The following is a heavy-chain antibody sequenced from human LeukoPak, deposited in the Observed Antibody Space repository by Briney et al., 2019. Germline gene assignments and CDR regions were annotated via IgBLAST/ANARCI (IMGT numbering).Heavy chain of an antibody. D-gene: IGHD1-7*01. CDR3: ARDRLELDYYYGMDV. CDR1: GFTFSNYG. Sequence: GRSLRLSCAASGFTFSNYGMHWVRQAPGKGLEWVAVIWYDGSNKYYADSVKGRFTISRDNSKSTLYLQMNSLRAEDTAVYYCARDRLELDYYYGMDVWGQGTTVTVSS. V-gene: IGHV3-33*08. CDR2: IWYDGSNK. J-gene: IGHJ6*02.